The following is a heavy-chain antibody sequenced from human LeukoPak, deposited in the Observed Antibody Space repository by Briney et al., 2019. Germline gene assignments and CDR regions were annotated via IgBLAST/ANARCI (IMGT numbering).Heavy chain of an antibody. Sequence: PSQTLSLTCTVSGGSISSGNYYWSWIRQPAGKGLEWIGRIYSSGSTNFNPSLKSRVTISVDTSKNQFSLKLSSVTAADTAVYYCARGGYSYGDPDYWGQGTLVTVSS. CDR1: GGSISSGNYY. CDR3: ARGGYSYGDPDY. CDR2: IYSSGST. J-gene: IGHJ4*02. V-gene: IGHV4-61*02. D-gene: IGHD5-18*01.